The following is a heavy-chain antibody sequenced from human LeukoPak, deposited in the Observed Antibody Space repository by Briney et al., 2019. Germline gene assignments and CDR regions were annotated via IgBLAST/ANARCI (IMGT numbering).Heavy chain of an antibody. V-gene: IGHV4-34*01. CDR1: GGSFSGYY. J-gene: IGHJ5*02. Sequence: PSETLSLTCAVYGGSFSGYYWSWIRQPPGKGLEWIGEINHSGSTNYNPSLKSRVTISVDTSKNQFSLKLSSVTAADTAVYYCAGVRPRSQLRTWDWFDPWGQGTLVTVSS. D-gene: IGHD5-24*01. CDR2: INHSGST. CDR3: AGVRPRSQLRTWDWFDP.